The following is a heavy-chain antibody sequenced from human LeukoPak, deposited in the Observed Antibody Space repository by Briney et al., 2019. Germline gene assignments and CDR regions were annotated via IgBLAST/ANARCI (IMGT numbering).Heavy chain of an antibody. CDR1: GGSISSGSYY. Sequence: PSQTLSLTCTVSGGSISSGSYYWSWIRQPAGKGLEWIGRIYTSGSTNYDPSLKSRVTISVDTSKNRFSLKLSSVTAADTAVYYCARGGYDFWSGHYWGRPYYYYYMDVWGKGTTVTVSS. D-gene: IGHD3-3*01. CDR3: ARGGYDFWSGHYWGRPYYYYYMDV. CDR2: IYTSGST. V-gene: IGHV4-61*02. J-gene: IGHJ6*03.